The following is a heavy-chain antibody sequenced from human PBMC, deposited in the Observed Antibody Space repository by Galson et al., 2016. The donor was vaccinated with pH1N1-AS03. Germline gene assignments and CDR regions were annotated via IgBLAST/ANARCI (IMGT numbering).Heavy chain of an antibody. V-gene: IGHV5-51*03. CDR1: GDSFNTYW. CDR2: IYPGDSDT. CDR3: ARRGHCTGISCYDLDS. Sequence: QSGAEVKKPGESLRISCEGSGDSFNTYWIGWERQMPGKGLEWMGIIYPGDSDTRYSPSFQGHVTISADASISTAYLQWSSLKASDTAIYYCARRGHCTGISCYDLDSWGQGTMVTVSS. J-gene: IGHJ4*02. D-gene: IGHD2-2*01.